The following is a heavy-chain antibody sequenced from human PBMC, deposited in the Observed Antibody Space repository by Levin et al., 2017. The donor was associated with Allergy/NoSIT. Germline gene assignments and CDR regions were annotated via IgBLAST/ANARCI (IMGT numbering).Heavy chain of an antibody. D-gene: IGHD3-3*01. V-gene: IGHV3-48*03. J-gene: IGHJ4*02. Sequence: GGSLRLSCAASGFTFSSYEMNWVRRAPGKGLEWVSYISSTGSTIYSADSVKGRFTISRDNAKNSLYLHMNSLRAEDTAVYYCARQLGNFWSGYNYFDYWGQGALVTVSS. CDR1: GFTFSSYE. CDR2: ISSTGSTI. CDR3: ARQLGNFWSGYNYFDY.